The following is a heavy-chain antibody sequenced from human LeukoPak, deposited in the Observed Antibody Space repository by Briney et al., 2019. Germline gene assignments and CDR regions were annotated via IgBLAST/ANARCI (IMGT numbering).Heavy chain of an antibody. CDR1: GGSISSSSYY. Sequence: KPSETLSLTCTVSGGSISSSSYYWGWIRQPPGKGLEWIGRIYYSGSTYYNPSLKSRVTISVDTSKNQFSLKLSSVTAADTAVYYCARQLGYCSSTSCYADKVDYWGQGTLVTVSS. CDR2: IYYSGST. J-gene: IGHJ4*02. D-gene: IGHD2-2*01. CDR3: ARQLGYCSSTSCYADKVDY. V-gene: IGHV4-39*01.